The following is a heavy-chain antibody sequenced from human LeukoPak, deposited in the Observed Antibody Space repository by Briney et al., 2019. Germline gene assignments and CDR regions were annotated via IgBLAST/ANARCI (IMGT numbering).Heavy chain of an antibody. D-gene: IGHD3-10*02. CDR3: AELGITMIGGV. J-gene: IGHJ6*04. CDR1: GFTFNTYT. V-gene: IGHV3-21*01. Sequence: GGSLRLSCAASGFTFNTYTMNWVRQAPGKGLEWVSSITASSTAIYSADSVKGRFTISRDNAKNFLYLQMNSLRAEDTAVYYCAELGITMIGGVWGKGTTVTISS. CDR2: ITASSTAI.